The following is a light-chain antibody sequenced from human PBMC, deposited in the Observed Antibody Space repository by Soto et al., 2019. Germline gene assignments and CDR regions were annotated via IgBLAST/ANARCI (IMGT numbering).Light chain of an antibody. Sequence: DFQMTQSPSSLSASVGDRVTITCRASQGINNYLAWYQQKPGKVPKLLIYGASSLQSGVTPRFSGSGSGTDFNPTISNLQPEDVVTYYCQKHNGAPFTFGPGTKVYIK. CDR1: QGINNY. V-gene: IGKV1-27*01. J-gene: IGKJ3*01. CDR2: GAS. CDR3: QKHNGAPFT.